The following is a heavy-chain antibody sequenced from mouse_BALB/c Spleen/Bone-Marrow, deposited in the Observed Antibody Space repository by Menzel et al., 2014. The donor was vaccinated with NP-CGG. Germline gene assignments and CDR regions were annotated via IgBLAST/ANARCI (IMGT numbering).Heavy chain of an antibody. CDR3: ARSRDYGSSYYAMDY. J-gene: IGHJ4*01. CDR2: IDPANGNT. V-gene: IGHV14-3*02. CDR1: GFNIXDTY. Sequence: EVQLQQSGAELVKPGASVKLSCTASGFNIXDTYMHWVKQRPEQGLEWIGRIDPANGNTKYDPKFQGKATITADTSSNTAYLQLGSLTSEDTAVYYCARSRDYGSSYYAMDYWGQGTSVTVSS. D-gene: IGHD1-1*01.